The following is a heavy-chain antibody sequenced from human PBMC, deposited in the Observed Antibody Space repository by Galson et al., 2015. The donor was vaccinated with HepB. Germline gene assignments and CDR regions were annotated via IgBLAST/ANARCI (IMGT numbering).Heavy chain of an antibody. D-gene: IGHD3-3*01. Sequence: SVKVSCKASGYIFARHAMNWVRQAPGQGLEWMGWISTNTGKSAYAQVFTGRFVFSLDTSNTAYLQISSLEAEDTAVYYCARDGGSGRFLDVWGQGTAVTVSS. CDR3: ARDGGSGRFLDV. V-gene: IGHV7-4-1*02. CDR1: GYIFARHA. J-gene: IGHJ6*02. CDR2: ISTNTGKS.